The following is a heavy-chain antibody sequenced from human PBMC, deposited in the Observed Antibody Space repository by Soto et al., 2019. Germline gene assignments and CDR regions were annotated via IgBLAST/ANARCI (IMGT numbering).Heavy chain of an antibody. CDR1: GFTFSSYA. D-gene: IGHD6-13*01. V-gene: IGHV3-23*01. Sequence: GGSLRLSCAASGFTFSSYAMSWVRQAPGKGLEWVSAISGSGGSTYYADSVKGRFTISRDNSKNTLYLQMNSLRAEDTAVYYCAKGPGSSWQRNWFDPWGQGTLVTVSS. CDR2: ISGSGGST. J-gene: IGHJ5*02. CDR3: AKGPGSSWQRNWFDP.